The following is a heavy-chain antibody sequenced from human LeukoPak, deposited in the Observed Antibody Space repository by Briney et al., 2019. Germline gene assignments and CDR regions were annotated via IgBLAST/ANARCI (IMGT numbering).Heavy chain of an antibody. CDR2: ISSSSSYI. J-gene: IGHJ4*02. V-gene: IGHV3-21*01. CDR1: RFTFSSYS. D-gene: IGHD5-24*01. Sequence: GGSLRLSCAASRFTFSSYSMNWVRQAPGKGLEWVSSISSSSSYIYYADSVKGRFTISRDNAKNSLYLQMNSLRAEDTAVYYCARVLESEMATIGATDYWGQGTLVTVSS. CDR3: ARVLESEMATIGATDY.